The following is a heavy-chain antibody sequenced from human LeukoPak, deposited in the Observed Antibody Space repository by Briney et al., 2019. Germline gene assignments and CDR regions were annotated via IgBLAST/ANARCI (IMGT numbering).Heavy chain of an antibody. CDR2: IYSGGST. CDR1: RFTVSSNY. CDR3: VRGDYGHYTIFDY. D-gene: IGHD4-17*01. Sequence: GGSLRLSCAASRFTVSSNYMSWVRQAPGKGLEWVSVIYSGGSTYYADSVKGRFTISRDNSKNTLYIQMNSLRAAHPAVYYCVRGDYGHYTIFDYWGQGTLVTVSS. V-gene: IGHV3-53*01. J-gene: IGHJ4*02.